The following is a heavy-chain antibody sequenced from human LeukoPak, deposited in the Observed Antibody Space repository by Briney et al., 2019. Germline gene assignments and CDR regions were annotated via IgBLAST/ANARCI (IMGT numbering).Heavy chain of an antibody. J-gene: IGHJ6*02. CDR2: ISWNSGSI. Sequence: GRSLRLSCAASGFTFDDYAMHWVRQAPGKGLEWVSGISWNSGSIGYADSVKGRFTISRDNAKNSLYLQMNSLRAEDTALYYCGGGYSYGSDYYYYGTDVWGQGTTVTVSS. V-gene: IGHV3-9*01. CDR1: GFTFDDYA. D-gene: IGHD5-18*01. CDR3: GGGYSYGSDYYYYGTDV.